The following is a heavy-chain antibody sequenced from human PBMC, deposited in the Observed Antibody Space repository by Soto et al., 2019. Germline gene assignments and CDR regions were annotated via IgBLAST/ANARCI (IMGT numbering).Heavy chain of an antibody. D-gene: IGHD1-26*01. Sequence: ASVKVSCKASGYTFTSYYMHWVRQAPGQGLEWMGIINPSGGSTSYAQKFQGRVTMTRDTSTSTVYMELSSLRSEDTAVYYCAGDGVEATPYYYYGMDVWGQGTTVTVSS. CDR1: GYTFTSYY. V-gene: IGHV1-46*01. CDR3: AGDGVEATPYYYYGMDV. CDR2: INPSGGST. J-gene: IGHJ6*02.